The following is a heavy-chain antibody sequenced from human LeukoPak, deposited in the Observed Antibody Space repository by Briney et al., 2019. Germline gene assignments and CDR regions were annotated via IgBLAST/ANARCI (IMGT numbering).Heavy chain of an antibody. CDR1: GYSFTSYW. D-gene: IGHD1-26*01. J-gene: IGHJ4*02. Sequence: GESLKISCKGSGYSFTSYWIGWVRQAPGQGLEWMGWISAYNGNTNYAQKLQGRVTMTTDTSTSTAYMELRSLRSDDTAVYYCARIVGVSGSFPFDYWGQGTLVTVSS. V-gene: IGHV1-18*04. CDR3: ARIVGVSGSFPFDY. CDR2: ISAYNGNT.